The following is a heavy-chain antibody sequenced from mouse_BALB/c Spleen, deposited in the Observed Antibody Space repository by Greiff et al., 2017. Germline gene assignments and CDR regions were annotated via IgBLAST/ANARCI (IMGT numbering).Heavy chain of an antibody. CDR2: ISSGSSTN. V-gene: IGHV5-17*02. J-gene: IGHJ4*01. Sequence: EVKLQESGGGLVQPGGSRKLSCAASGFTFSSFGMHWVRQAPEKGLEWVAYISSGSSTNYYAHTVKGRFTISRDNPKNTLFLQMTSLRSEDTAMYYCARRYDDVRNAMDYWGQGTSVTVSS. D-gene: IGHD1-1*01. CDR1: GFTFSSFG. CDR3: ARRYDDVRNAMDY.